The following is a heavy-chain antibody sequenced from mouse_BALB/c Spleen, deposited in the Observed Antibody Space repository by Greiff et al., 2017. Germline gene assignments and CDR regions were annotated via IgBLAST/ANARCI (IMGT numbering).Heavy chain of an antibody. V-gene: IGHV1S81*02. CDR2: INPSNGRT. J-gene: IGHJ4*01. Sequence: QVQLQQPGAELVKPGASVKLSCKASGYTFTSYWMHWVKQRPGQGLEWIGEINPSNGRTNYNEKFKSKATLTVDKSSSTAYMQLSSLTSEDSAVYYCARQSTMITPNAMDYWGQGTSVTVSS. CDR3: ARQSTMITPNAMDY. CDR1: GYTFTSYW. D-gene: IGHD2-4*01.